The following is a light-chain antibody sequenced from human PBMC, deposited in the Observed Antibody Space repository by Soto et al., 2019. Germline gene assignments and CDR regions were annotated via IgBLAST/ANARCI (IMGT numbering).Light chain of an antibody. CDR1: QSVSSN. CDR2: GAS. V-gene: IGKV3D-15*01. Sequence: EIVMTQSPATLSVSTGERATLSCRASQSVSSNLAWYQQKPGQAPRLLIYGASTRATGIPARFSGSGSGTDFTLTISSLQSEDFAVYYCQQYHNWPPWTFGQGTKVEIK. CDR3: QQYHNWPPWT. J-gene: IGKJ1*01.